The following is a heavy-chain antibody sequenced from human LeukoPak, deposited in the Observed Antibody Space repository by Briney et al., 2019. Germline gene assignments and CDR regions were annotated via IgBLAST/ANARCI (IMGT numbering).Heavy chain of an antibody. D-gene: IGHD3-10*01. V-gene: IGHV3-48*03. CDR3: ARITMVRSMDV. J-gene: IGHJ6*02. CDR2: ISSSGSTI. Sequence: GGSLRLSCAASGFIFSRYEMNWVRQAPGKGLEWVSYISSSGSTILYADSVKGRFTISRDDARSSLYLQMNSLRAEDTAVYYCARITMVRSMDVWGQGTTVTVSS. CDR1: GFIFSRYE.